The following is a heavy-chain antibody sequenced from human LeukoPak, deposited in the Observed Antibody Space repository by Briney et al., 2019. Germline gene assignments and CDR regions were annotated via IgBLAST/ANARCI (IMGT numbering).Heavy chain of an antibody. J-gene: IGHJ6*03. CDR3: ARDLRISGMDV. CDR2: VTGGDYK. V-gene: IGHV3-21*01. CDR1: EFDFIRYN. Sequence: GGSLRLSCAASEFDFIRYNMNWVRQAPGKGLEWVSSVTGGDYKYYADSLKGRFTISRDNAEDSLYLQMDSLSVDDTAVYYCARDLRISGMDVWGKGTTVTVSS. D-gene: IGHD2/OR15-2a*01.